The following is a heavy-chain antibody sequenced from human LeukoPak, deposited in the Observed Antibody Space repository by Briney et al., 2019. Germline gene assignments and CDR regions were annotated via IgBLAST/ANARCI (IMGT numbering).Heavy chain of an antibody. CDR2: IYSGGST. Sequence: PGGSLRLSCGASGFTVSSNYMSWVRPAPGKGLEWVSVIYSGGSTYYADSVKGRFTISRDNSKNTLYLQMNSLRAEDTAVYYCARESEWSSAFDIWGQGTMVTVSS. D-gene: IGHD2-8*01. V-gene: IGHV3-53*01. J-gene: IGHJ3*02. CDR3: ARESEWSSAFDI. CDR1: GFTVSSNY.